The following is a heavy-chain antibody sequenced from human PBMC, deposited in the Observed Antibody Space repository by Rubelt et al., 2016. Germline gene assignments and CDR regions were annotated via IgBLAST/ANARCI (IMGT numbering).Heavy chain of an antibody. CDR2: ISSSSYI. D-gene: IGHD6-19*01. V-gene: IGHV3-21*01. CDR3: ARDRIAVAGGGDNDY. CDR1: GFTFSSYS. Sequence: ASGFTFSSYSMNWVRQAPGKGLEWVSSISSSSYIYYADSVKGRFTISRDNAKNSLYLQMNSLRAEDTAVYYCARDRIAVAGGGDNDYWGQGTLVTVSS. J-gene: IGHJ4*02.